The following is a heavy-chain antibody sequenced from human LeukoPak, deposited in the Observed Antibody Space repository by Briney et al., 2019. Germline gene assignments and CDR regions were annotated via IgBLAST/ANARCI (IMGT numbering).Heavy chain of an antibody. CDR2: IKQDGREK. V-gene: IGHV3-7*01. D-gene: IGHD5-12*01. J-gene: IGHJ4*02. CDR3: ARGKYGGYFIDY. Sequence: PGGSLRLSCAASGFSFSSFWMTWVRQAPGKGLEWVANIKQDGREKYYVDSVKGRFTISRDNAKKSLYLQMNSLRAEDTAVYYCARGKYGGYFIDYWGQGTLVTVSS. CDR1: GFSFSSFW.